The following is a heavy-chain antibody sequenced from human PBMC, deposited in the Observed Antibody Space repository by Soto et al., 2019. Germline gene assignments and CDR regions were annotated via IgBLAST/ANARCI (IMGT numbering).Heavy chain of an antibody. CDR2: IYYSGST. J-gene: IGHJ2*01. CDR1: GYSISSSNW. D-gene: IGHD6-13*01. CDR3: ARNGIAAAGRGLGYFDL. V-gene: IGHV4-28*01. Sequence: QVQLQESGPGLVKPSDTLSLTCAVSGYSISSSNWWGWIRQPPGKGLEWIGYIYYSGSTYYNPSLKSRVTMSVDTSKNLFSLKLSSVTAVDTAVYYCARNGIAAAGRGLGYFDLWGRGTLVTVSS.